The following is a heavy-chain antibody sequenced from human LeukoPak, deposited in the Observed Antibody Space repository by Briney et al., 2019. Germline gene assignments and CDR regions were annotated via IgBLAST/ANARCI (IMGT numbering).Heavy chain of an antibody. Sequence: SVKVSCKASGYTFTSYGISWVRQAPGQGLEWMGRIIPILGIANYAQKFQGRVTITADKSTSTAYMELSSLRSEDTAVYYCARGGGYSYGHPPNFDYWGQGTLVTVSS. CDR3: ARGGGYSYGHPPNFDY. V-gene: IGHV1-69*04. CDR2: IIPILGIA. CDR1: GYTFTSYG. J-gene: IGHJ4*02. D-gene: IGHD5-18*01.